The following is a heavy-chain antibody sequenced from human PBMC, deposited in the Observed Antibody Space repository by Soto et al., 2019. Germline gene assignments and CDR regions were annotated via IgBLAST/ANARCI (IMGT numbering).Heavy chain of an antibody. Sequence: GGSLRLSCAASGFTFSSYGMHWVRQAPGKGLEWVAVIWYDGSNKYYADSVKGRFTISRDNSKNTLYLQMNSLRAEDTAVYYCARVSSGSYMAVYYYYGMDVWGQGTTVTVSS. CDR2: IWYDGSNK. D-gene: IGHD3-10*01. CDR1: GFTFSSYG. CDR3: ARVSSGSYMAVYYYYGMDV. J-gene: IGHJ6*02. V-gene: IGHV3-33*01.